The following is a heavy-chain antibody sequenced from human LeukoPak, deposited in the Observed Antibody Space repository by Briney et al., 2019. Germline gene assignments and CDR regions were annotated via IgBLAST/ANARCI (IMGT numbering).Heavy chain of an antibody. D-gene: IGHD6-19*01. V-gene: IGHV4-59*01. CDR3: ARDDGSGWTFFDY. CDR2: IYYSGNT. Sequence: SETLSLTCTVSGGSISSYYWSWIRQPPGKGLEWIGYIYYSGNTNYNPSLKSRVTISVDTSKNQFSLKLSSVTAADTAVYYCARDDGSGWTFFDYWGQGTLVTVSS. J-gene: IGHJ4*02. CDR1: GGSISSYY.